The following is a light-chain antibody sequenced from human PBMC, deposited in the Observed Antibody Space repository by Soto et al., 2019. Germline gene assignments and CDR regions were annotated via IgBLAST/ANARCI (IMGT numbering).Light chain of an antibody. CDR3: QQYSNWPPLT. CDR2: DAS. Sequence: EIVLTQSPATLSLSPGERATLSCRASQSVSSNFAWYQQKPGQAPRLLIYDASNRATGIPARFSGSGSGTDFTLTISSLEPEDFAVYYCQQYSNWPPLTFGQGTRLEIK. J-gene: IGKJ5*01. V-gene: IGKV3-11*01. CDR1: QSVSSN.